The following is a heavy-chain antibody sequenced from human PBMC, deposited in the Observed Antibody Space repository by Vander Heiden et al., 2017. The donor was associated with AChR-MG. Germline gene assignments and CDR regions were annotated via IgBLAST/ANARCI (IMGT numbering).Heavy chain of an antibody. Sequence: QVQLVQSGAEVKKPGSSVKVSCKASGGTFSSYAISWVRQAPGQGLEWMGRIIPILGIANYAQKFQGRVTITADKSTSTAYMELSSLRSEDTAVYYCAREVLTFYYGSGSYPMDVWGQGTTVTVSS. CDR1: GGTFSSYA. CDR2: IIPILGIA. V-gene: IGHV1-69*04. CDR3: AREVLTFYYGSGSYPMDV. J-gene: IGHJ6*02. D-gene: IGHD3-10*01.